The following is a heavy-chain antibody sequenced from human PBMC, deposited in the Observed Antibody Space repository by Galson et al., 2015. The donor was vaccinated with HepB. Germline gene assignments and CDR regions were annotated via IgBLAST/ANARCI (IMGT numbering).Heavy chain of an antibody. D-gene: IGHD4-23*01. J-gene: IGHJ4*02. CDR2: ISGSGGST. V-gene: IGHV3-23*01. Sequence: LRLSCAASGFTFSSYAMSWVRQAPGKGLEWVSAISGSGGSTYYADSVKGRFTISRDNSKNTLYLQMNSLRAEDTAVYYCAKSRGSTVVTPFDYWGQGTLVTVSS. CDR1: GFTFSSYA. CDR3: AKSRGSTVVTPFDY.